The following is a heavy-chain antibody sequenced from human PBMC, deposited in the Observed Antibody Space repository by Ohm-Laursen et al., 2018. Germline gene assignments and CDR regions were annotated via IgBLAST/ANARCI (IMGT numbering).Heavy chain of an antibody. J-gene: IGHJ6*02. Sequence: GASVKVSCKASGYTFTSYGISWVRQAPGQGLEWMGWISAYNGNTNYAQKLQGRVTMTTDTSTSTAYMELRSLRSDDTAVYYCARLEGRYFDWLLENYYGMDVWGQGTTVTVSS. CDR1: GYTFTSYG. CDR2: ISAYNGNT. D-gene: IGHD3-9*01. CDR3: ARLEGRYFDWLLENYYGMDV. V-gene: IGHV1-18*01.